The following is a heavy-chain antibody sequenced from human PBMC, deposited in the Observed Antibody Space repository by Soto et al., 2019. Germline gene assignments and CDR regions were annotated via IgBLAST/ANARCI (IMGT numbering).Heavy chain of an antibody. J-gene: IGHJ4*02. D-gene: IGHD4-17*01. CDR2: IYYSGST. CDR3: ARATVTTGWSAHLFDY. CDR1: GGSISSGGYY. Sequence: QVQLQESGPGLVKPSQTLSLTCTVSGGSISSGGYYWSWIRQHPGKGLEWIGYIYYSGSTYYNPSLESRVTISVDTSKNQFSRKLSSVTAADTAVYYCARATVTTGWSAHLFDYWGQGTLVTVSS. V-gene: IGHV4-31*03.